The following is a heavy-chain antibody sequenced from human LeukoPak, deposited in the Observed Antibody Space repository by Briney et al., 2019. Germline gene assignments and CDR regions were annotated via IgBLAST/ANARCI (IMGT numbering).Heavy chain of an antibody. CDR3: ARGIGGSCYSGFDY. Sequence: SETLSLTCTVSGGSISSSSYSWGWIRQPPGKGLEWIGSIYYSGSTYYNPSLKSRVTISVDTSKNQFSLKLSSVTAADTAVYYCARGIGGSCYSGFDYWGQGTLVTVSS. D-gene: IGHD2-15*01. V-gene: IGHV4-39*01. J-gene: IGHJ4*02. CDR2: IYYSGST. CDR1: GGSISSSSYS.